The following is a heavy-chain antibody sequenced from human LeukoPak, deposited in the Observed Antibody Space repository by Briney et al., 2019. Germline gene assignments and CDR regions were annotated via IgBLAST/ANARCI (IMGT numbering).Heavy chain of an antibody. CDR2: IFSSGST. CDR1: GCIVSSNY. Sequence: PGGSLRLSCAASGCIVSSNYMSWVRQAPGKGLEWVSVIFSSGSTYYADSVKGRFTISRDNSKNTLYLQMNSLRAEDTAVYFCAREGYTNGWYRNWGQGTLVTVSS. V-gene: IGHV3-53*01. CDR3: AREGYTNGWYRN. J-gene: IGHJ4*02. D-gene: IGHD6-19*01.